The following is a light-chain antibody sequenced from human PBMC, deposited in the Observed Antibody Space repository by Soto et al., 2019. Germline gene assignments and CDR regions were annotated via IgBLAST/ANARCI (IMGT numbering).Light chain of an antibody. V-gene: IGKV1-5*03. Sequence: DMQMTQYPSTLSGSVGDRVTITCRASQTISSWLAWYQQKPGKAPKLLIYKASTLKSGVPSRFSGSGSGTEFTLTISSLQPDDFATYYCQQYNSYSEAFGQGTKVDIK. CDR2: KAS. J-gene: IGKJ1*01. CDR1: QTISSW. CDR3: QQYNSYSEA.